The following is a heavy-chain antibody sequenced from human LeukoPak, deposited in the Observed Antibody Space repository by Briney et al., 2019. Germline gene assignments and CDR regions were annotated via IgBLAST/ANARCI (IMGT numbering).Heavy chain of an antibody. D-gene: IGHD2-2*01. CDR3: AKDLTDIVVVPAAWSYSSSWSPLFDY. CDR2: ISGSGGST. V-gene: IGHV3-23*01. Sequence: PGGSLRLSCAASGFTFSSYAMSWVRQAPGKGLEWVSAISGSGGSTYYADSVKGRFTISRDNSKNTLYLQMNSLRAEDTAVYYCAKDLTDIVVVPAAWSYSSSWSPLFDYWGQGTLVTVSS. CDR1: GFTFSSYA. J-gene: IGHJ4*02.